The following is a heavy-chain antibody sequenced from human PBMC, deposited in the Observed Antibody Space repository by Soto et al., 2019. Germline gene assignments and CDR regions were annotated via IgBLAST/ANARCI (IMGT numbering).Heavy chain of an antibody. CDR3: AREGPHCGGDCYYYLFDY. J-gene: IGHJ4*02. Sequence: GASVKVSCKASGYTFTSYYMHWVRQAPGQGLEWMGIINPSGGSTSYAQKFQGRVTMTRDTSTSTVYMELSSLRSEDTAVYYCAREGPHCGGDCYYYLFDYWGQGTLVTVSS. CDR1: GYTFTSYY. CDR2: INPSGGST. D-gene: IGHD2-21*02. V-gene: IGHV1-46*01.